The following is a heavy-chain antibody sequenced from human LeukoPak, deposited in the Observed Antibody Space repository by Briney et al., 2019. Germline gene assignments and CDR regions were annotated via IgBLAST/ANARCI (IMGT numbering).Heavy chain of an antibody. Sequence: GGSLRLSCAASGFTFSSYSMNWVRQAPGKGLEWVSSISSSSSYIYYADSVKGRFTISRDNAKNSLYLQMNSLRAEDTAVYYCARDIGYSSGWYYNYYYYYMDVWGKGTTVTISS. D-gene: IGHD6-19*01. J-gene: IGHJ6*03. CDR3: ARDIGYSSGWYYNYYYYYMDV. V-gene: IGHV3-21*01. CDR1: GFTFSSYS. CDR2: ISSSSSYI.